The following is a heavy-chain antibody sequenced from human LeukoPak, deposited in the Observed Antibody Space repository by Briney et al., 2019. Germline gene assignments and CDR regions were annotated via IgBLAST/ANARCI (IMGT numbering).Heavy chain of an antibody. J-gene: IGHJ4*02. V-gene: IGHV3-23*01. Sequence: HAGGSLRLSCAASGFTFDDYGMSWVRQAPGKGLEWVSAISGSRGSTYYADSVKGRFTISRDNSKNTLYLQMNSLRAEDTAVYYCATRTPSSCWYGGGFDYWGQGTLVTVSS. D-gene: IGHD6-19*01. CDR3: ATRTPSSCWYGGGFDY. CDR1: GFTFDDYG. CDR2: ISGSRGST.